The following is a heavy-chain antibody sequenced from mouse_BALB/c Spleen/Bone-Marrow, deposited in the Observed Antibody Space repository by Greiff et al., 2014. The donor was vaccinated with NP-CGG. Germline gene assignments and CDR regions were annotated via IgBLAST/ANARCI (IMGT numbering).Heavy chain of an antibody. V-gene: IGHV1S132*01. CDR2: IFPGTGTT. J-gene: IGHJ2*01. CDR1: GYTFTSYW. Sequence: QVQLKESGAELVKPGASVKLSCKTSGYTFTSYWIQWVKQRPGQGLGWIGEIFPGTGTTYYNEKFKGKATLTIDTSPSTAYMQLSSLTSEDSAVYFCASRDSSGYVPDYWGQGTTLTVSS. CDR3: ASRDSSGYVPDY. D-gene: IGHD3-2*01.